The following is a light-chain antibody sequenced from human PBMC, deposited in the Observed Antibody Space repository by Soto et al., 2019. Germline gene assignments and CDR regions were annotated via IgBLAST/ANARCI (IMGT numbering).Light chain of an antibody. V-gene: IGLV2-14*01. CDR2: EVS. Sequence: QSALTQPASVSGSPGQSITIACTGTSSDVGGYNYVSWFQQHPGKAPKLMIYEVSNRPSGVYNRFSASKSGNTASLTISGLQAEDEATNYCSSYSSISTLVFGTGTKVTV. J-gene: IGLJ1*01. CDR1: SSDVGGYNY. CDR3: SSYSSISTLV.